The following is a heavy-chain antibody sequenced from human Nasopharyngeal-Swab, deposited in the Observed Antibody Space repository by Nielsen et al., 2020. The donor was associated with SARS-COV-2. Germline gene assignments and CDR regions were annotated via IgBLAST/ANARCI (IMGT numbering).Heavy chain of an antibody. CDR2: VRSKGNNYAT. V-gene: IGHV3-73*01. J-gene: IGHJ4*02. Sequence: GESLKISCAASGFTFTNYAMTWVRQASGKGLEWVGRVRSKGNNYATAYAASVKGRFIIFRDDPTNTAYLQMNSLKTEDTAVYYCTRCGGGCYSGRDYWGQGTLVTVSS. D-gene: IGHD2-15*01. CDR1: GFTFTNYA. CDR3: TRCGGGCYSGRDY.